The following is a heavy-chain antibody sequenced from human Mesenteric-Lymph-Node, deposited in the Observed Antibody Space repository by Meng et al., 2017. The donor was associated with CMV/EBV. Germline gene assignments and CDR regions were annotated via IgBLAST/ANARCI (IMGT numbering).Heavy chain of an antibody. V-gene: IGHV4-34*01. Sequence: LACAVYGGSFSGYYWSWIRQPPGKGLEWIGEINHSGSTNYNPSLKSRVTISVDTSKNQFSLKLSSVTAADTAVYYCARGSTTGSHDYWGQGTLVTVSS. CDR3: ARGSTTGSHDY. CDR2: INHSGST. CDR1: GGSFSGYY. J-gene: IGHJ4*02. D-gene: IGHD1-1*01.